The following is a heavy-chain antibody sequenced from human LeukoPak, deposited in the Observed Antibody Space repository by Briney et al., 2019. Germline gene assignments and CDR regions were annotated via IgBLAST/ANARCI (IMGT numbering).Heavy chain of an antibody. V-gene: IGHV3-48*04. CDR1: GFTFSLFG. J-gene: IGHJ4*02. Sequence: GGSLRLSCAASGFTFSLFGMTWVRQAPGKGLEWISYISSSRRTINYADSVKGRFTISRDNAKNSLYLQMNNLRAEDTAVYYCARDGDSGGYYYGPFDSWGQGTLVTVSS. CDR3: ARDGDSGGYYYGPFDS. D-gene: IGHD3-22*01. CDR2: ISSSRRTI.